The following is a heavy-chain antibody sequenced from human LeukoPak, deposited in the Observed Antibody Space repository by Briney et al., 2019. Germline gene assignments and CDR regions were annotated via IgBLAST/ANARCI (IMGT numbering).Heavy chain of an antibody. D-gene: IGHD2-8*01. Sequence: PSETLSLTCTVSGGSISSSSYYWGRIRQPPGKGLEWIGSIYYSGSTYYNPSLKSRVTISVDTSKNQFSLKLSSVTAADTAVYYCMGVLMVYAIVATTGFDPWGQGTLVTVSS. CDR1: GGSISSSSYY. CDR2: IYYSGST. J-gene: IGHJ5*02. CDR3: MGVLMVYAIVATTGFDP. V-gene: IGHV4-39*01.